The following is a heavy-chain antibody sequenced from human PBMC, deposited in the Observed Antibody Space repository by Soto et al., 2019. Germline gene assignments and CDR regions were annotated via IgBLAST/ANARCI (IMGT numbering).Heavy chain of an antibody. V-gene: IGHV1-69*13. CDR1: GGTFSSYA. CDR2: IIPIFGTA. Sequence: SVKVSCKASGGTFSSYAISWVRQAPGQGLEWMGGIIPIFGTANYAQKFQGRVTITADESTSTAYMELSSLRSEDTAVYYCAGHTSGALTIFDYWGQGPLVTVSS. CDR3: AGHTSGALTIFDY. J-gene: IGHJ4*02. D-gene: IGHD3-10*01.